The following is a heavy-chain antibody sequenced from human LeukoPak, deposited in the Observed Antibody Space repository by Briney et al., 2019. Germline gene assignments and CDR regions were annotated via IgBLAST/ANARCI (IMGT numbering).Heavy chain of an antibody. CDR2: ISYDGSNK. J-gene: IGHJ3*02. CDR3: ARGARGSGWRVFDI. CDR1: EFTFSSYA. D-gene: IGHD6-19*01. V-gene: IGHV3-30*04. Sequence: PGGSLRLPCAASEFTFSSYAMHWVRQAPGKGLEWVALISYDGSNKYYADSVKGRFTISRDNSKNTLYLQLNSLRTEDTAVYFCARGARGSGWRVFDIWGQGTMVTVSS.